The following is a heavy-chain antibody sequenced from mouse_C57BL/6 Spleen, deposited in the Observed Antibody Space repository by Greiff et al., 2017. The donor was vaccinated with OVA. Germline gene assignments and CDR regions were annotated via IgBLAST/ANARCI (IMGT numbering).Heavy chain of an antibody. CDR3: ARDGGLLRYFDV. V-gene: IGHV5-4*01. D-gene: IGHD2-3*01. Sequence: EVKLMESGGGLVKPGGSLKLSCAASGFTFSSYAMSWVRQTPEKRLEWVATISDGGSYTYYPDNVTGRFTISRANAKNNLYLQMSHLKSEDTAMYYCARDGGLLRYFDVWGTGTTVTVSS. CDR2: ISDGGSYT. CDR1: GFTFSSYA. J-gene: IGHJ1*03.